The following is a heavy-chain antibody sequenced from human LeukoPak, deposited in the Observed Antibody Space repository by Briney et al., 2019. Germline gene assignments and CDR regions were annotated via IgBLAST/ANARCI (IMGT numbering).Heavy chain of an antibody. CDR1: GYTFTSYG. CDR3: ARVGDCSSTSCYGGFDY. Sequence: GASVKVSCKASGYTFTSYGNSWVRQAPGQGLEWMGWISAYNGNTNYAQKLQGRVTMTTDTSTSTAYMELRSLRSDDTAVYYCARVGDCSSTSCYGGFDYWGQGTLVTVSS. CDR2: ISAYNGNT. V-gene: IGHV1-18*01. J-gene: IGHJ4*02. D-gene: IGHD2-2*01.